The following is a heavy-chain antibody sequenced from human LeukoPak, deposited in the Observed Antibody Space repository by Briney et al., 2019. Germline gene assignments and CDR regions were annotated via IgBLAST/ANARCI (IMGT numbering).Heavy chain of an antibody. CDR3: ARAALYDFWSGYYSGAFRSTPYYFDY. D-gene: IGHD3-3*01. J-gene: IGHJ4*02. V-gene: IGHV4-34*01. CDR1: GGSFSGYY. Sequence: PSETLSLTCAVYGGSFSGYYWSWIRQPPGKGLEWIGEINHSGSTNYNPSLKSRVTISVDTSKNQFSLKLSSVTDADTAVYYCARAALYDFWSGYYSGAFRSTPYYFDYWGQGTLVTVSS. CDR2: INHSGST.